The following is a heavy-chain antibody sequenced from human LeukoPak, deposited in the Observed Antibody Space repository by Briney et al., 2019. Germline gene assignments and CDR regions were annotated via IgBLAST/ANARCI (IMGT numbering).Heavy chain of an antibody. J-gene: IGHJ4*02. CDR2: ISISSSYI. CDR1: GFSFSNHN. D-gene: IGHD3-10*01. CDR3: ARDRWGGSGSYSYFDY. Sequence: PGGSLRLSCAASGFSFSNHNMNRVRQAPGRGLEWVSSISISSSYIYYADSVKGRFTISRDNAQNSLYLQMNSLRAEDTAVYFCARDRWGGSGSYSYFDYWGQGTLVTVSS. V-gene: IGHV3-21*01.